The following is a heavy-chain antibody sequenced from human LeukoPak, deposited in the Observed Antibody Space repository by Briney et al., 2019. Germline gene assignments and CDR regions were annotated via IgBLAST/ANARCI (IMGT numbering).Heavy chain of an antibody. Sequence: PGGSLRLSCAASGFTFSSYSMNWVRQAPGKGLEWVSYISSSSTIYYADSVKGRFTISRDNAKNSLYLQMNSLRDEDTAVYYCARDSAVGASLVYWGQGTLVTVSS. CDR2: ISSSSTI. D-gene: IGHD1-26*01. CDR3: ARDSAVGASLVY. CDR1: GFTFSSYS. V-gene: IGHV3-48*02. J-gene: IGHJ4*02.